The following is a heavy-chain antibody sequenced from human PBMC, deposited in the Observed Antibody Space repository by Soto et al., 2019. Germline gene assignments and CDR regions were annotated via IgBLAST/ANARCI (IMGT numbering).Heavy chain of an antibody. CDR1: GFTFSSYS. D-gene: IGHD2-8*01. CDR2: ISSDSSTI. CDR3: ARVGRGVYGMDV. Sequence: EVQLVESGGGLVQPGGSLRLSCAASGFTFSSYSINWVRQAPGKGLEWFSYISSDSSTISYADSVKGRFTVSRDNAKNSLYLQMNSLRDEDTAAYYCARVGRGVYGMDVWGQGTSVTVSS. J-gene: IGHJ6*02. V-gene: IGHV3-48*02.